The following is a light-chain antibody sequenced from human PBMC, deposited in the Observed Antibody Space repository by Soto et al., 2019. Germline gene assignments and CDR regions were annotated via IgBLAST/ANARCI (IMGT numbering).Light chain of an antibody. CDR2: DVS. CDR3: SSYTTSNTRQIV. V-gene: IGLV2-14*03. J-gene: IGLJ1*01. Sequence: QSVLTQPASVSGSPGQSITISCTGTSSDVGGYNYVSWYQHHPGEAPKLMIYDVSNRPSGVYNRFSGSQSGKTASLTISGLQPEDEADYYCSSYTTSNTRQIVFGTGTKVTVL. CDR1: SSDVGGYNY.